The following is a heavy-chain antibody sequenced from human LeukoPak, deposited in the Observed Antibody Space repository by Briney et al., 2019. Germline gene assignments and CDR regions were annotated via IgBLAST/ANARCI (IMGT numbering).Heavy chain of an antibody. D-gene: IGHD5-12*01. V-gene: IGHV3-7*01. J-gene: IGHJ4*02. CDR1: GFIFSNYW. CDR2: IKPDGSGE. Sequence: GGSLRLSCAASGFIFSNYWMTWVRQAPGKALEWGANIKPDGSGEYYVDSLKGRFTISRDNAENSLFLQMNNLRVDDTAVYYCARSGGYGWDYWGQGAVVTVSS. CDR3: ARSGGYGWDY.